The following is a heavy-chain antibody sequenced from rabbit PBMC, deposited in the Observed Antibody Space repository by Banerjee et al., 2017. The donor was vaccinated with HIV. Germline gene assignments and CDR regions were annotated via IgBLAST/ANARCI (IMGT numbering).Heavy chain of an antibody. CDR1: GFSWGSSYY. CDR3: TRDYVSSVAL. V-gene: IGHV1S40*01. CDR2: ITIGSGST. Sequence: QSLEESGGDLVKPGASLSLTCTASGFSWGSSYYVCWVRQAPGKGLQWIGCITIGSGSTWYASWVNGRFAISKTSSTTVTLQMTSLTVADTATYFCTRDYVSSVALWGPGTLVTVS. D-gene: IGHD1-1*01. J-gene: IGHJ4*01.